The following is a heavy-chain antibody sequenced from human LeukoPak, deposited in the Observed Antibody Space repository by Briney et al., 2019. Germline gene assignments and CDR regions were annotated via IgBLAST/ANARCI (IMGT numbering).Heavy chain of an antibody. V-gene: IGHV3-66*02. CDR3: ARDKSFDF. CDR1: GFTVSSKY. Sequence: PGGSLTLSCAASGFTVSSKYMSWVRPAPGKGLEWVSIIYRGGTTYYADSVEGRFTLSRDISKNTLYLQMNSLRAEDTAVYYCARDKSFDFWGQGTLGTVSS. CDR2: IYRGGTT. J-gene: IGHJ4*02.